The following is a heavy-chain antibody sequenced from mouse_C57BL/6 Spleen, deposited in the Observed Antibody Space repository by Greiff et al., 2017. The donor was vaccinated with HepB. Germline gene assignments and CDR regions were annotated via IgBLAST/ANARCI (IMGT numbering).Heavy chain of an antibody. CDR1: GYTFTDYY. CDR2: INPNNGGT. Sequence: EVQLQQSGPELVKPGASVKISCKASGYTFTDYYMNWVKQSHGKSLEWIGDINPNNGGTSYNQKFKGKATLTVDKSSSTAYMELRSLTSEDSAVYYCAIYDYDLYYFDYWGQGTTLTVSS. CDR3: AIYDYDLYYFDY. D-gene: IGHD2-4*01. J-gene: IGHJ2*01. V-gene: IGHV1-26*01.